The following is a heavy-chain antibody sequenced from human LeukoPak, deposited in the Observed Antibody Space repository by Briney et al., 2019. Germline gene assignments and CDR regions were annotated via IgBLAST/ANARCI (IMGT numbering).Heavy chain of an antibody. CDR1: GFTFSSYA. Sequence: GGSLRLSCAASGFTFSSYAMSWVRQAPGKGQEWVSAISGSGGSTYYADSVKGRFTISRDNSKNTLYLQMNSLRAEDTAVYYCAKDLLSRENMVVAATSHWFDPWGQGTLVTVSS. D-gene: IGHD2-15*01. CDR3: AKDLLSRENMVVAATSHWFDP. CDR2: ISGSGGST. J-gene: IGHJ5*02. V-gene: IGHV3-23*01.